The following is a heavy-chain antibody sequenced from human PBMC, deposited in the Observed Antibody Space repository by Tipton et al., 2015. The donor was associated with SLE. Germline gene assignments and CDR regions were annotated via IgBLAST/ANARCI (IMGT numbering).Heavy chain of an antibody. V-gene: IGHV4-61*01. CDR3: ARFRDEYYYYAMDV. Sequence: TLSLTCTVSGGSISSGRYYWSWIRQPPGKGLEWIGYIYYSGSTNYNPSLKSRVTISVDTSKNQFSLKLSSVTAADTAVYYCARFRDEYYYYAMDVWGQGTTVTVSS. CDR2: IYYSGST. CDR1: GGSISSGRYY. J-gene: IGHJ6*02.